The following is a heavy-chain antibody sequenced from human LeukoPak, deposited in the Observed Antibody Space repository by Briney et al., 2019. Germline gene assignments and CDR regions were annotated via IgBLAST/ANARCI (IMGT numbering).Heavy chain of an antibody. V-gene: IGHV3-21*01. Sequence: GGSLRLSCAASGFTFSSYSMNWVRQAPGKGLEWVSSISSSSSYIYYADSVKGRFTISRDNAKNSLYLQMNSLRGEDTAVYYCARDLPSYYYGSGSPDYWGQGTLVTVSS. D-gene: IGHD3-10*01. CDR3: ARDLPSYYYGSGSPDY. CDR1: GFTFSSYS. CDR2: ISSSSSYI. J-gene: IGHJ4*02.